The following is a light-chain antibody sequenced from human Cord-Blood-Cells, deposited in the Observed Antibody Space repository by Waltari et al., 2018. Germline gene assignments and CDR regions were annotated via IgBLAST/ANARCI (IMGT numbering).Light chain of an antibody. J-gene: IGKJ2*01. CDR1: QCVSSY. V-gene: IGKV3-11*01. CDR3: QQRSNWPPYT. Sequence: EIVLTHSPATLSLSPGERATLSCRASQCVSSYLAWYQQKPGQAPRLLIYDASNRATGIPARFSGSGSGTDFTLTISSLEPEDFAVYYCQQRSNWPPYTFGQGTKLEIK. CDR2: DAS.